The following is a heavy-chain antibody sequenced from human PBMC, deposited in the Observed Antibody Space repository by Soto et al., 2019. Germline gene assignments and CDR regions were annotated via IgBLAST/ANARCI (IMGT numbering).Heavy chain of an antibody. CDR1: GGSISSYY. CDR3: ARGTTVVPNDY. Sequence: QVQLQESGPGLVKPSETLSLTCTVSGGSISSYYWSWIRQPPGKGLEWIGYNYYSGSTNYNPSLKSRVTISVDTSKNQFSLKLSSVTAADTAVYYCARGTTVVPNDYWGQGTLVTVSS. CDR2: NYYSGST. D-gene: IGHD4-17*01. J-gene: IGHJ4*02. V-gene: IGHV4-59*01.